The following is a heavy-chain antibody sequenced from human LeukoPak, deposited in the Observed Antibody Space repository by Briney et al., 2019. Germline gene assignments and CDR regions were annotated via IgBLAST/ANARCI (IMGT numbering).Heavy chain of an antibody. CDR3: ARVRGLGVVSPYFDY. J-gene: IGHJ4*02. CDR2: IYYTGST. Sequence: SETLSLTCGVSGDSISSSTYYWGWIRQPPGKGLEWIGSIYYTGSTYYNPSLKIRVTISVDTSKNQFSLKLSSVTAADTAVYYCARVRGLGVVSPYFDYWGQGTLVTVSS. CDR1: GDSISSSTYY. V-gene: IGHV4-39*01. D-gene: IGHD3-10*01.